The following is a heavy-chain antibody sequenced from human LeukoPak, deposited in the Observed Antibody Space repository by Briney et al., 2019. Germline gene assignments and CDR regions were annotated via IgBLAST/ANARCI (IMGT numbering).Heavy chain of an antibody. D-gene: IGHD5-12*01. CDR1: GYTFTSYG. V-gene: IGHV7-4-1*02. CDR2: INTNTGNP. J-gene: IGHJ5*02. CDR3: ARMKWRQWFDP. Sequence: GASVKVSCKASGYTFTSYGISWVRQAPGQGLEWMGWINTNTGNPTYAQGFTGRFVFSLDTSVSTAYLQISSLKAEDTAVYYCARMKWRQWFDPWGQGTLVTVSS.